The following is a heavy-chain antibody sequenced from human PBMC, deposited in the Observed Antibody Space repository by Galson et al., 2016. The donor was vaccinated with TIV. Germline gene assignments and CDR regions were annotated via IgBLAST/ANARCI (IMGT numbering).Heavy chain of an antibody. CDR3: AKDGRGYYYYMDV. CDR2: ISSSSHSI. CDR1: GFTSSNYN. V-gene: IGHV3-21*04. J-gene: IGHJ6*03. D-gene: IGHD1-26*01. Sequence: SLRLSCAASGFTSSNYNMNWVRQAPWKGLEWVSSISSSSHSIYYADSVKGRFTVSRDNAKKSLYLQMNSLRPEDTALYYCAKDGRGYYYYMDVWGNGTTVTVSS.